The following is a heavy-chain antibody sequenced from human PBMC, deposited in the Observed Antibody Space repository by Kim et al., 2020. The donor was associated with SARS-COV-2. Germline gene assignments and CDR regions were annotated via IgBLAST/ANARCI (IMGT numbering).Heavy chain of an antibody. J-gene: IGHJ6*02. CDR1: GFTFSSYG. D-gene: IGHD3-10*01. CDR2: IWYDGSNK. V-gene: IGHV3-33*01. CDR3: ARGLPYYYGSGSYLDV. Sequence: GGSLRLSCAASGFTFSSYGMHWVRQAPGKGLEWVAVIWYDGSNKYYADSVKGRFTISRDNSKNTLYLQMNSLRAEDTAVYYCARGLPYYYGSGSYLDVWGQGTTVTVSS.